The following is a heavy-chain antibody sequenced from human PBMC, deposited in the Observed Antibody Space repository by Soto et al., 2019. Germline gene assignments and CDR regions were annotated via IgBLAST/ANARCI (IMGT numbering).Heavy chain of an antibody. D-gene: IGHD2-2*01. CDR2: ISKSDYT. J-gene: IGHJ4*02. CDR1: GFAFNNYG. Sequence: LSLSCTVSGFAFNNYGINWVRQAPGKGLEWVSSISKSDYTYYSDSVTGRFTISRDNAKNSVSLQMNTLRVEDTAVYYCAREDSIIIPAVSDFWGQGPLVTVSS. V-gene: IGHV3-21*01. CDR3: AREDSIIIPAVSDF.